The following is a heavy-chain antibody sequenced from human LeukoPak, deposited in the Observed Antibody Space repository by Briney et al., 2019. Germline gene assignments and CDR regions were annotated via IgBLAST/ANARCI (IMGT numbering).Heavy chain of an antibody. CDR3: ARGTENYSSGWYGSPQDYYMDV. J-gene: IGHJ6*03. Sequence: ASVKVSCKASGDTFTSYDINWVRQATGQGLEWMGWMNPNSGNTGYAQKFQGRVTMTRNTSISTAYMELSSLRSEDTAVYYRARGTENYSSGWYGSPQDYYMDVWGKGTTVTVSS. V-gene: IGHV1-8*01. CDR2: MNPNSGNT. CDR1: GDTFTSYD. D-gene: IGHD6-19*01.